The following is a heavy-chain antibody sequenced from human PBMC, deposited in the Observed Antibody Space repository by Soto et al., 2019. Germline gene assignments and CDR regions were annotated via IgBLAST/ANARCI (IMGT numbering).Heavy chain of an antibody. CDR3: AKDGVRYYYYYGMDV. V-gene: IGHV3-30*18. CDR2: ISYDGSNK. J-gene: IGHJ6*02. D-gene: IGHD2-8*01. Sequence: VAVISYDGSNKYYADSVKGRFTISRDNSKNTLYLQMNSLRAEDTAVYYCAKDGVRYYYYYGMDVWGQGTTVTVSS.